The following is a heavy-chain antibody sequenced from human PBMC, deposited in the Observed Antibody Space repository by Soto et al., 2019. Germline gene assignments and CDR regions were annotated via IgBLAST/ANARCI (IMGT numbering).Heavy chain of an antibody. CDR1: GFTFSSYA. CDR3: AKDIVVVVAASLGY. CDR2: ISGSGGST. Sequence: PGGSLRLSCAASGFTFSSYAMSWVRQAPGKGLEWVSAISGSGGSTYYADSVKGRFTISRDNSKNTLYLQMNSLRAEDTAVYYCAKDIVVVVAASLGYWGQGTLVTVSS. V-gene: IGHV3-23*01. D-gene: IGHD2-15*01. J-gene: IGHJ4*02.